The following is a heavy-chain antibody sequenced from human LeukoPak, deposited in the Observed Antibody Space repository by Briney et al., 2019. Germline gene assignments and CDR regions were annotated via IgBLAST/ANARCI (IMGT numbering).Heavy chain of an antibody. V-gene: IGHV1-2*02. CDR3: ARGQLRLRSPLYNWNVGGY. Sequence: ASVKVSCKASGYTFTGYYMHWVRQAPGQGLEWMGWINPNSGGTNYAQKFQGRVTMTRDTSISTAYVELSRLRSDDTAVYYCARGQLRLRSPLYNWNVGGYWGQGTLVTVSS. CDR1: GYTFTGYY. D-gene: IGHD1-1*01. J-gene: IGHJ4*02. CDR2: INPNSGGT.